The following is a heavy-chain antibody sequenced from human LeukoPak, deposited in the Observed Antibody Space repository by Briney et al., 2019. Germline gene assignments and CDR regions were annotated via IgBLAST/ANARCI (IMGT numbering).Heavy chain of an antibody. CDR2: IYCTGST. CDR3: ARGDFAYYFDY. CDR1: GGSISTGDYY. Sequence: SQTLSLTCTVSGGSISTGDYYWSWIRQPPGKGLEWIGYIYCTGSTYYNPSLKSRVTISVDTSKNQFSLKLSSVTAADTAVYYCARGDFAYYFDYWGQGTLVTVSS. V-gene: IGHV4-30-4*08. J-gene: IGHJ4*02.